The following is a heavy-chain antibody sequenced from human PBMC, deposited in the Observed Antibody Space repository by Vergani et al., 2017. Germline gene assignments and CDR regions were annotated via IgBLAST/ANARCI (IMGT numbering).Heavy chain of an antibody. CDR3: AKNPGISTTRHYYAMDV. D-gene: IGHD1-1*01. CDR1: GFTFSTYA. V-gene: IGHV3-48*01. CDR2: ISPGASTV. J-gene: IGHJ6*02. Sequence: EVQLLESGGGLVQPGGSLRLSCPASGFTFSTYAMTWVRQAPGKGLEWVSHISPGASTVSYTDSVTGRFTVSRDNDNNSLTLDMTTLRVEDTAVYYCAKNPGISTTRHYYAMDVWGQGTTVTVSS.